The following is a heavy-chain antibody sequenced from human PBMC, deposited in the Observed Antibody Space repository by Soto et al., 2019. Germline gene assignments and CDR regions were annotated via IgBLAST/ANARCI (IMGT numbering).Heavy chain of an antibody. D-gene: IGHD3-10*01. Sequence: SETLSLTCAVYGGSFSGYYWSWIRQPPGKGLEWVGEINHSGSTNYNPSLKSRVTISVDTSKNQFSLKLSSVTAADTAVYYCARGRLDYYGSGSYNWFDPWGQGTLVTVSS. V-gene: IGHV4-34*01. CDR1: GGSFSGYY. J-gene: IGHJ5*02. CDR2: INHSGST. CDR3: ARGRLDYYGSGSYNWFDP.